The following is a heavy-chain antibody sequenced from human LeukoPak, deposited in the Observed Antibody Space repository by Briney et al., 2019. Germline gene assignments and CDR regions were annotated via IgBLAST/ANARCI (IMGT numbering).Heavy chain of an antibody. Sequence: WIRQPPGKGLEWIGSIYYSGSTYYNPSLKSRVTISVDTSKNQFSLKLSSVTAADTAVYYCARRAPIAAAGSLYYWGQGTLVTVSS. CDR2: IYYSGST. CDR3: ARRAPIAAAGSLYY. V-gene: IGHV4-39*01. J-gene: IGHJ4*02. D-gene: IGHD6-13*01.